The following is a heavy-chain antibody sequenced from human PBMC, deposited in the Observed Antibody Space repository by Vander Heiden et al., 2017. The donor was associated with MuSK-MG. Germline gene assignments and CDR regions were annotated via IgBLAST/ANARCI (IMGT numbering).Heavy chain of an antibody. CDR1: GGSLSGYY. Sequence: QVQLQQWGAGLLKPSETLSLTCAVYGGSLSGYYWSWIRQPPGKGLEWMGEINHSGSTNYNPSLKSRVTISVDTSKNQFSLKLSSVTAADTAVYYCARTGSSWPDYYMDVWGKGTTVTVSS. CDR2: INHSGST. V-gene: IGHV4-34*01. D-gene: IGHD6-13*01. J-gene: IGHJ6*03. CDR3: ARTGSSWPDYYMDV.